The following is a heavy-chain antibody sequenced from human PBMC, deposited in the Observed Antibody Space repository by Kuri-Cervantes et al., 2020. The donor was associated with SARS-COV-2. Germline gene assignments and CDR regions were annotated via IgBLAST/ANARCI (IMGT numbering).Heavy chain of an antibody. CDR1: GYTFTSYG. D-gene: IGHD1/OR15-1a*01. J-gene: IGHJ4*02. V-gene: IGHV1-18*01. CDR2: ISAYNRNT. Sequence: GGSLRLSCKASGYTFTSYGITWVRQAPGQGLEWMGWISAYNRNTHYAQKLQGRVTMTTDTSTSTAYMELRSLRSDDSAVYYCARGAMFANNAREDYWGQGTLVTVSS. CDR3: ARGAMFANNAREDY.